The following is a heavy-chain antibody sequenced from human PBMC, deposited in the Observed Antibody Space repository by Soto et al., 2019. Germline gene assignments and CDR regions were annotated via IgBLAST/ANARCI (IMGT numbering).Heavy chain of an antibody. CDR1: GYTFTSYD. V-gene: IGHV1-8*01. J-gene: IGHJ4*02. CDR3: AKAPPIRGLPDY. Sequence: QVQLVQSGAEVKKPGASVKVSCKASGYTFTSYDINWVRQATGQGLEWMGWMNPNSGNTGYAQKFQGRVTMTRNTSISKAYMERSSLRAEDTAVYDCAKAPPIRGLPDYWGQGTLVTGSS. CDR2: MNPNSGNT. D-gene: IGHD1-26*01.